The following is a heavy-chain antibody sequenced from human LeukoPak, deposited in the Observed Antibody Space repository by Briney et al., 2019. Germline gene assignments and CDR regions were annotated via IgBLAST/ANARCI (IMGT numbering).Heavy chain of an antibody. CDR1: GGSINSYY. CDR3: ARRRNYGAGSLFDY. D-gene: IGHD3-10*01. Sequence: SSETLSLTCTVSGGSINSYYWSWIRQPPGKGLEWIGYIYYSGSTNYNPSLKSRVTISVDTSKNQFSLKLTSVTAADTAVYYCARRRNYGAGSLFDYWGQGTLVTVSS. V-gene: IGHV4-59*01. J-gene: IGHJ4*02. CDR2: IYYSGST.